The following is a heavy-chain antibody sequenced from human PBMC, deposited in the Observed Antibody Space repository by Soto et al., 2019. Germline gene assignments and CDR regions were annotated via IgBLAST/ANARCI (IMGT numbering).Heavy chain of an antibody. Sequence: ASVKVSCKTSGYTFTVKFIHGARQAPGQGLEWMGWVNPNSGVTNYAQRFQGRVTMTRDTSINTAYMELSSLRSDDTAVYYCARAGFGSGVPWRRIEVWGQGATV. CDR3: ARAGFGSGVPWRRIEV. CDR2: VNPNSGVT. J-gene: IGHJ6*02. CDR1: GYTFTVKF. V-gene: IGHV1-2*02. D-gene: IGHD3-10*01.